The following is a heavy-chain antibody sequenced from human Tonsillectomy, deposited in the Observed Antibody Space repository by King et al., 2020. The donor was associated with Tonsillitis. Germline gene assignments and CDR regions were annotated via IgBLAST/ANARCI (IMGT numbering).Heavy chain of an antibody. CDR3: AKEWHIVVVTARPPFDY. CDR1: GFTFSSYG. Sequence: QLVESGGGVVQPGRSLRLSCAASGFTFSSYGMHWVRQAPGKGLEWVAVISYDGSNKYYADSVKGRFTISRDNSKNTLYLQMNSLGAEETAVYYCAKEWHIVVVTARPPFDYWGQGTLVTVSS. D-gene: IGHD2-21*02. V-gene: IGHV3-30*18. CDR2: ISYDGSNK. J-gene: IGHJ4*02.